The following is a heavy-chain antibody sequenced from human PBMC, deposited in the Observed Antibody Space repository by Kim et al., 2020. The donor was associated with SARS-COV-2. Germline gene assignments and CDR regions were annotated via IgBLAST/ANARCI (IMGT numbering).Heavy chain of an antibody. CDR2: ICYYGSNK. Sequence: GGSLRLSCAASGFTFSSNGMHWVRLAPGKGLERVAVICYYGSNKYYADSVKGRFTISRDNSKNTLYLQMNSLRAEDTAVYYCAKDLAVAGTDAFDIWGQGTMVTVSS. CDR3: AKDLAVAGTDAFDI. J-gene: IGHJ3*02. CDR1: GFTFSSNG. V-gene: IGHV3-33*06. D-gene: IGHD6-13*01.